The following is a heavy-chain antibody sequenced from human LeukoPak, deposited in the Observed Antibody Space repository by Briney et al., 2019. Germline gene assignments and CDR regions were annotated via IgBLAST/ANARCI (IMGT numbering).Heavy chain of an antibody. V-gene: IGHV3-21*01. D-gene: IGHD6-19*01. Sequence: GGSLRLSCAASGFTFSSYSMNWVRQAPGKGLEWVSSISSSSYIYYADSVKGRFTISRDSAKNSLYLQMNSLRAEDTAVYYCASDSRGWYYFDYWGQGTLVTVSS. CDR2: ISSSSYI. J-gene: IGHJ4*02. CDR1: GFTFSSYS. CDR3: ASDSRGWYYFDY.